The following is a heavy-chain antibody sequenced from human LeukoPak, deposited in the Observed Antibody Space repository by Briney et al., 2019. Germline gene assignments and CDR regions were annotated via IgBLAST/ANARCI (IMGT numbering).Heavy chain of an antibody. V-gene: IGHV3-30*02. D-gene: IGHD5-18*01. CDR3: AKDCCRYSYGSNFDY. Sequence: PGGSRRLSCAASGFTFSSYGMHWVRQAPGKGLEWVAFIRYDGSNKYYADSVNGRSTISRDNSKNTLYLQMNSLRAEDTAVYYCAKDCCRYSYGSNFDYWGQGTLVTVSS. CDR1: GFTFSSYG. J-gene: IGHJ4*02. CDR2: IRYDGSNK.